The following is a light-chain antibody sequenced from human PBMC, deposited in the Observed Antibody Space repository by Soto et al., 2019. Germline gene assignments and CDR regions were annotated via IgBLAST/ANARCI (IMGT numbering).Light chain of an antibody. CDR2: QDV. Sequence: SYELTQPPSVSVSPGQTASITCSGAKLDDKYVFWYQQKPGQSPVVVLYQDVRRPSGIPERFSGSNSGNTATLTIGGTQPVDEADYYCQTWDTSSVVFGGGTKLTVL. V-gene: IGLV3-1*01. CDR1: KLDDKY. CDR3: QTWDTSSVV. J-gene: IGLJ3*02.